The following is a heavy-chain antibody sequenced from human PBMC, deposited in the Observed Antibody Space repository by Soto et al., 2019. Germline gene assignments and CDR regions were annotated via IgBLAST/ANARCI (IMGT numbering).Heavy chain of an antibody. J-gene: IGHJ6*02. CDR3: ARVRIAAVFTDVGYYNENDMDV. D-gene: IGHD6-13*01. CDR2: IYYSGST. Sequence: SEKLSLTCTVSGGSLSSGGYYWSWIRQHPGKGLEWIGYIYYSGSTYYNPSLKSRVTISVDTAKNQFSLKLSSVTAADTAVYYCARVRIAAVFTDVGYYNENDMDVWGEATTITV. V-gene: IGHV4-31*03. CDR1: GGSLSSGGYY.